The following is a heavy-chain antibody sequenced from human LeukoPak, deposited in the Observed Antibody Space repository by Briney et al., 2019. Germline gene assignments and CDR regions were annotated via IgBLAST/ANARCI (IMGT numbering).Heavy chain of an antibody. D-gene: IGHD7-27*01. J-gene: IGHJ4*02. CDR2: IYYSGST. Sequence: TSETLSLTCTVSGDSISSSSYYWGWIRQPPGKGLEWIGSIYYSGSTYYNPSLKSRVTISVDTSKNQFSLKLSSVTAADTAVYYCARRYELGTYYFDYWGQGTLVTVSS. V-gene: IGHV4-39*01. CDR3: ARRYELGTYYFDY. CDR1: GDSISSSSYY.